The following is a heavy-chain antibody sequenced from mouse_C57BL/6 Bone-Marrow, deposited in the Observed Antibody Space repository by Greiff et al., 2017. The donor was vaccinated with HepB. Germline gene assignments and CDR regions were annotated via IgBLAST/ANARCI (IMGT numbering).Heavy chain of an antibody. CDR3: ASLLWSRGAY. J-gene: IGHJ3*01. V-gene: IGHV2-2*01. Sequence: VKVVESGPGLVQPSQSLSITCTVSGFSLTSYGIHWVRQSPGKGLEWLGVIWSGGSTDYNAAFITRLSISKDNSKSQVFFKMNSLQADDTAIYYCASLLWSRGAYWGQGTLVTVSA. CDR2: IWSGGST. CDR1: GFSLTSYG. D-gene: IGHD2-2*01.